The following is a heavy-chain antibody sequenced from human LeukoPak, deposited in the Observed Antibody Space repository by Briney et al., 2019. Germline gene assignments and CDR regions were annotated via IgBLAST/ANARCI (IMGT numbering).Heavy chain of an antibody. Sequence: PGGSLRLSCAASGFTFSSYSMNWVRQALGKGLEWVSSISSSSSYIYYADSVKGRFTISRDNAKNSLYLQMNSLRAEDTAVYYCARDPRAYYDFWSGYYGVWFDPWGQGTLVTVSS. CDR1: GFTFSSYS. CDR2: ISSSSSYI. CDR3: ARDPRAYYDFWSGYYGVWFDP. J-gene: IGHJ5*02. D-gene: IGHD3-3*01. V-gene: IGHV3-21*01.